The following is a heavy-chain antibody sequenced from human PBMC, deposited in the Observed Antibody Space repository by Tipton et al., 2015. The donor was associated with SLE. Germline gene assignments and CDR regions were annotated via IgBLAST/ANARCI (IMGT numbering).Heavy chain of an antibody. CDR3: ARGSDGEYVRYFDV. Sequence: TLSLTCTVSGDSITSFNQYWGWIRQPPGRRLEYLASLYHSGDTYYNPSLRSRLTISMDTSKNQFSLRLRSVTAADTAVYYCARGSDGEYVRYFDVWGPGTLVTVSS. V-gene: IGHV4-39*07. D-gene: IGHD4-17*01. CDR2: LYHSGDT. J-gene: IGHJ2*01. CDR1: GDSITSFNQY.